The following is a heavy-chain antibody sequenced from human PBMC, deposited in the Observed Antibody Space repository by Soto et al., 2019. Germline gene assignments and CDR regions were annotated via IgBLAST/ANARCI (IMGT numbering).Heavy chain of an antibody. J-gene: IGHJ6*02. D-gene: IGHD5-18*01. CDR1: GYTFTSYG. Sequence: QVQLVQSGAEVKKPGASVKVSCKASGYTFTSYGISWVRQAPGQGLEWMGWISAYNGNTNYAQKLQGRVTMTTYTSTSTAYMELRSLRSDDTAVYYCASSTAMVVRYYYYGMDVWGQGTTVTVSS. V-gene: IGHV1-18*01. CDR3: ASSTAMVVRYYYYGMDV. CDR2: ISAYNGNT.